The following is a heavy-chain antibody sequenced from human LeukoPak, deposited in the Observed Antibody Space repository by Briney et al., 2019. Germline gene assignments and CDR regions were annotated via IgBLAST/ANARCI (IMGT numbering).Heavy chain of an antibody. Sequence: PSETLSLTCAVSGYSISSGYYWGWIRQPPGKGLEWIGSIYHSGSTYYNPSLKSRVTISVDTSKNQFSLKLSSVTAADTAVHYCAVVGAPVVGAFDIWGQGTMVTVSS. CDR3: AVVGAPVVGAFDI. CDR2: IYHSGST. J-gene: IGHJ3*02. CDR1: GYSISSGYY. D-gene: IGHD1-26*01. V-gene: IGHV4-38-2*01.